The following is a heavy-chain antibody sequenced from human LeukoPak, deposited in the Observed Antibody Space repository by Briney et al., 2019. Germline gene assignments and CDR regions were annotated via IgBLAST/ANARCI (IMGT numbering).Heavy chain of an antibody. V-gene: IGHV3-30-3*01. J-gene: IGHJ4*02. Sequence: GRSLRLSCAASGFTFSSYAMQWVRQAPGKGLEWVAVISYDGSNKYYADSVKGRFTISRDNSKNTLYLQMNSLRAEDTAVYYCASPTRRDGYNLDYWGQGTLVTVSS. CDR2: ISYDGSNK. CDR1: GFTFSSYA. CDR3: ASPTRRDGYNLDY. D-gene: IGHD5-24*01.